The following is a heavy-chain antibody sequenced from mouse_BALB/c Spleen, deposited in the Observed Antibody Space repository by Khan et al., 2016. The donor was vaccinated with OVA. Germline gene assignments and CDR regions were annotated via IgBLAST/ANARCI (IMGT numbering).Heavy chain of an antibody. CDR3: ATSYFYGYCFDY. Sequence: EVQLVESGGGLVQPGGSRKLSCAASGFTFNSYGMHWVRQAPEKGLEWVAHISGDSNTIYYADKVKGRFTIFRDNPKNTLFMQMTSLMSEDTAMYYCATSYFYGYCFDYWGQGTTLTVS. CDR2: ISGDSNTI. D-gene: IGHD1-1*01. J-gene: IGHJ2*01. CDR1: GFTFNSYG. V-gene: IGHV5-17*02.